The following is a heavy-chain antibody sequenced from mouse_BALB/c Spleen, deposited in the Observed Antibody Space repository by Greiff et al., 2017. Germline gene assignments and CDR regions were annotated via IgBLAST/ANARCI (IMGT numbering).Heavy chain of an antibody. V-gene: IGHV1-7*01. D-gene: IGHD4-1*01. CDR3: ARDLGYHAMDY. J-gene: IGHJ4*01. Sequence: VQLQQSGAELAKPGASVKMSCKASGYTFTSYWMHWVKQRPGQGLEWIGYINPSTGYTEYNQKFKDKATLTADKSSSTAYMQLSSLTSEDSAVYYCARDLGYHAMDYWGQGTSVTVSS. CDR2: INPSTGYT. CDR1: GYTFTSYW.